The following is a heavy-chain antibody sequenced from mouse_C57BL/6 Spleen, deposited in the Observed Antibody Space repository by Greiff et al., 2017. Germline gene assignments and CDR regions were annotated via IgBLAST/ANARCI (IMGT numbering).Heavy chain of an antibody. J-gene: IGHJ2*01. CDR3: ARGYGSSSGNYFDY. V-gene: IGHV1-78*01. CDR1: GYTFTDHT. CDR2: IYPRDGST. Sequence: QVQLQQSDAELVKPGASVKISCKVSGYTFTDHTIHWMKQRPEQGLEWIGYIYPRDGSTKYNEKFKGKATLTADKSSSTAYMQLISLASDDSAVYFCARGYGSSSGNYFDYWGQGTTLTVSS. D-gene: IGHD1-1*01.